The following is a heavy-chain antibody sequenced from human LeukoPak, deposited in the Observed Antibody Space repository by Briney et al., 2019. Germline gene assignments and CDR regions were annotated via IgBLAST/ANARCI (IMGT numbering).Heavy chain of an antibody. Sequence: GGSLRLSCAASGFTFDDYAMHWVRQAPGKGLEWVSGISWNSGSIGYADSVKGRFTISRDNAKKSLFLEMNSLRGEDTAVYYCARGGSYLSAFDIWGQGTMVTVSS. CDR3: ARGGSYLSAFDI. V-gene: IGHV3-9*01. CDR1: GFTFDDYA. D-gene: IGHD1-26*01. CDR2: ISWNSGSI. J-gene: IGHJ3*02.